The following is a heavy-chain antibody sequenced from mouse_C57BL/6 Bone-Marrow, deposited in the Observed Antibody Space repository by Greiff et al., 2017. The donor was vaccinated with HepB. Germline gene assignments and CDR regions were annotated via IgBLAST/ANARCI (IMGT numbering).Heavy chain of an antibody. D-gene: IGHD2-2*01. CDR2: INPNNGGT. CDR3: ARSIYYGYDGGFAY. V-gene: IGHV1-26*01. Sequence: EVQLQQSGPELVKPGASVKISCKASGYTFTDYYMNWVKQSHGKSLEWIGDINPNNGGTSYNQKFKGKATVTVDKSSSTAYMELRSLTSEDSAVYYCARSIYYGYDGGFAYWGQGTLVTVSA. CDR1: GYTFTDYY. J-gene: IGHJ3*01.